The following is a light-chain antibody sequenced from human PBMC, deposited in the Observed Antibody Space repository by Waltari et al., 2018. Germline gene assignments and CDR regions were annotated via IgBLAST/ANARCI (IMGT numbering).Light chain of an antibody. CDR3: QQYNNWPPYT. V-gene: IGKV3-15*01. Sequence: EIVMTQSPATLSVSPGERATLSCRASQSVSSNLAWYQQKPGQAPRLLIYGASTRATGIPARFSCSGSGTEFTLTISSLQSEDFAVYYCQQYNNWPPYTFGQVTKLEIK. J-gene: IGKJ2*01. CDR1: QSVSSN. CDR2: GAS.